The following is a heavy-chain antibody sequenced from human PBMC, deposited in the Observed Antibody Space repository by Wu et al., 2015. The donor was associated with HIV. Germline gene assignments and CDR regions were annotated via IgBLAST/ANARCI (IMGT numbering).Heavy chain of an antibody. CDR3: VTAAALDY. CDR1: GYTFTGYY. CDR2: INPNGGGT. J-gene: IGHJ4*02. V-gene: IGHV1-2*06. Sequence: VQLVQSGAEVKKPGASVKVSCKAYGYTFTGYYIHWVRQAPGQGLEWMGRINPNGGGTNYAQKFQGRVTMTRDTSFSTAYMELSRLTSDDTAVYYCVTAAALDYWGQGTLVTVSS.